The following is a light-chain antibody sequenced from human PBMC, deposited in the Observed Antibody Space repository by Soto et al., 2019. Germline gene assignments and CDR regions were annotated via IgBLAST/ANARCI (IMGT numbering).Light chain of an antibody. CDR1: QSVSID. CDR3: QHRHN. CDR2: DAS. J-gene: IGKJ3*01. V-gene: IGKV3-11*01. Sequence: EVVLTQSPATLSLSPGDRATLSCRASQSVSIDFAWYQQKPGQAPRLLIYDASNRATGIPARFSGSVSGTDFTLTISSLEPEDFAVYYCQHRHNFGPGTKVDIK.